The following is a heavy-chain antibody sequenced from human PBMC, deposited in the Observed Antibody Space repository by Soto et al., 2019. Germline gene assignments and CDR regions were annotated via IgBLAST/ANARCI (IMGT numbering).Heavy chain of an antibody. CDR3: ARTKCSGGSCYSWSLDY. J-gene: IGHJ4*02. CDR2: RYYSEST. Sequence: SETLSLTSTVSGGSITTGGYYWSWIRQLPGKGLEWIGHRYYSESTYYNPSLKSRVSISLDTSKNQFSLKLSFVTAADTSMYYCARTKCSGGSCYSWSLDYWGQGTPVTVSS. V-gene: IGHV4-31*03. CDR1: GGSITTGGYY. D-gene: IGHD2-15*01.